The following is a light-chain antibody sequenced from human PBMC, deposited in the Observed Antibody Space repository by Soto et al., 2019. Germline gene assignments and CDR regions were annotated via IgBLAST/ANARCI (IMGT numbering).Light chain of an antibody. CDR2: KAS. Sequence: DIQMTQSPSTLSASVGDRVTITFRASQSISNSLAWSQQKPGKAPQPRLYKASSLQGGVPSRFSGSGSGTAFTLTISSLQPDDFATYYCQQYYSYSTSGGGTKVEIK. CDR1: QSISNS. V-gene: IGKV1-5*03. J-gene: IGKJ4*01. CDR3: QQYYSYST.